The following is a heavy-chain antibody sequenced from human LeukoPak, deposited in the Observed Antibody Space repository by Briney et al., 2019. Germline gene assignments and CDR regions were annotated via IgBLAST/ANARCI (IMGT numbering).Heavy chain of an antibody. V-gene: IGHV2-5*02. Sequence: VSGPTLVKPTPTLTLTCTFSGFSLSTSGVGVGWIRQPPGKALEWLALIYWDDDKRYSPSLKSRLTITKDTSKNQVVLTMTNMDPVDTATYYCAHRPPPRYCSSTSCYGRWNWFDPWGQGTLVTVSS. J-gene: IGHJ5*02. CDR3: AHRPPPRYCSSTSCYGRWNWFDP. D-gene: IGHD2-2*01. CDR2: IYWDDDK. CDR1: GFSLSTSGVG.